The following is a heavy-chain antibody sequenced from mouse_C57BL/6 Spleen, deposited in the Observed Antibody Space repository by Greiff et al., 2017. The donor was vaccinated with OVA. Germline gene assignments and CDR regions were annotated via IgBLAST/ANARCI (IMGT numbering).Heavy chain of an antibody. CDR2: ISSGGDYI. V-gene: IGHV5-9-1*02. CDR3: TSPPFYYDYDGFAY. Sequence: EVHLVESGEGLVKPGGSLKLSCAASGFTFSSYAMSWVRQTPEKRLEWVAYISSGGDYIYYADTVKGRFTISRDNARNTLYLQMSSLKSEDTAMYYCTSPPFYYDYDGFAYWGQGTLVTVSA. D-gene: IGHD2-4*01. CDR1: GFTFSSYA. J-gene: IGHJ3*01.